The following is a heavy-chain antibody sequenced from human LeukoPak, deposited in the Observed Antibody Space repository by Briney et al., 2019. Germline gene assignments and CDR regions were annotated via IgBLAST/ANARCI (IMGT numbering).Heavy chain of an antibody. D-gene: IGHD6-13*01. CDR2: IYSGGST. Sequence: GGSLRLSCAASGFTVGSNYMSWVRQAPGKGLEWVSVIYSGGSTYYADSVKGRFTISRDNSKNTLYLQMNSLRAEDTAVYYCARASPIAAAFDYWGQGTLVTVSS. J-gene: IGHJ4*02. V-gene: IGHV3-66*01. CDR3: ARASPIAAAFDY. CDR1: GFTVGSNY.